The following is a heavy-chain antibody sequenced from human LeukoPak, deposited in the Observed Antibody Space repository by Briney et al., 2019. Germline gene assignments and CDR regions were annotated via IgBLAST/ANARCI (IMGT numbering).Heavy chain of an antibody. V-gene: IGHV3-23*01. J-gene: IGHJ4*02. D-gene: IGHD2-2*01. CDR2: ICGGGSFT. CDR3: VGGYQLLLFDD. CDR1: GFTFSSYA. Sequence: PGGSPRLSCAAPGFTFSSYAMSWVRQAPVKGLGWVSTICGGGSFTYYADSVKGRFTISRDNSMKTLYLQMNSLRAEDTAVYYCVGGYQLLLFDDWGQGTLVTVSS.